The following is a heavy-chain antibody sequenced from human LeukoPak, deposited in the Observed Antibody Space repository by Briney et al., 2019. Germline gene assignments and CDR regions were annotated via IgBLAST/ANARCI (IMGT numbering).Heavy chain of an antibody. Sequence: SETLSLTCAVYGGSFSGYYWSWIRQHPGKGLEWIGYIYYSGSTYYNPSLKSRVTISVDTSKNQFSLKLSSVTAADTAVYYCAREAAYSYGYSVWGQGTLVAVSS. CDR2: IYYSGST. CDR3: AREAAYSYGYSV. J-gene: IGHJ4*02. CDR1: GGSFSGYY. D-gene: IGHD5-18*01. V-gene: IGHV4-31*11.